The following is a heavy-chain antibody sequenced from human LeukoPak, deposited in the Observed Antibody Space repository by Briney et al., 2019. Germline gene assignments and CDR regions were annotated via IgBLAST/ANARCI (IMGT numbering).Heavy chain of an antibody. Sequence: SETLSLTCAVYGGSFSGYYWSWIRQPPGKGLEWIGEVNHSGSTNYNPSLKSRVTISVDTSKNQFSLKLSSVTAADTAVYYCARGRGYCSGGSCSHYFDYWGQGTLVTVSS. J-gene: IGHJ4*02. D-gene: IGHD2-15*01. CDR3: ARGRGYCSGGSCSHYFDY. CDR1: GGSFSGYY. V-gene: IGHV4-34*01. CDR2: VNHSGST.